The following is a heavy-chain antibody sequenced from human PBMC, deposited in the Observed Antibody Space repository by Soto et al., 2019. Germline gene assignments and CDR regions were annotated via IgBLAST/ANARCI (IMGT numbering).Heavy chain of an antibody. CDR2: INHSGST. CDR3: ARRGSGSYYR. Sequence: SETLSLTCAVYGGSFSGYYWSWIRQPPGKGLEWIGEINHSGSTNYNPSLKSRVTISVDTSKNQFSLKLSTVTAADTAVYYCARRGSGSYYRWGQGTLVTVSS. D-gene: IGHD3-10*01. CDR1: GGSFSGYY. V-gene: IGHV4-34*01. J-gene: IGHJ4*02.